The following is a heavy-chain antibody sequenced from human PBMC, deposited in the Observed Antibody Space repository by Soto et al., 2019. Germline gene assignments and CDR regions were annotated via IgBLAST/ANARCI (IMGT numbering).Heavy chain of an antibody. Sequence: SETLSLTCAVYGGSFSGYYWSWIRQPPGKGLEWIGEINHSGSTNYNPSLKSRVTISVDTSKNQFSLKLSSVTAADTAVYYCARGVGNYYDSSGVFGYWGQGTLVTVLL. J-gene: IGHJ4*02. V-gene: IGHV4-34*01. CDR3: ARGVGNYYDSSGVFGY. CDR2: INHSGST. D-gene: IGHD3-22*01. CDR1: GGSFSGYY.